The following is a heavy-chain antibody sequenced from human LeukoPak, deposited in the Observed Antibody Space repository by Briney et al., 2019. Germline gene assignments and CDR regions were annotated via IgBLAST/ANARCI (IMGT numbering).Heavy chain of an antibody. J-gene: IGHJ4*02. Sequence: SETLSLTCTVSGGSISSNNYYWGWIRQPPGKGLEWIGSIYYGGYTYYNPSLKSRVTISVDTSKNQFSLKLSSVTAADTAIYYCQSRFLEWLLDYWAREPWSPSPQ. D-gene: IGHD3-3*01. V-gene: IGHV4-39*01. CDR2: IYYGGYT. CDR3: QSRFLEWLLDY. CDR1: GGSISSNNYY.